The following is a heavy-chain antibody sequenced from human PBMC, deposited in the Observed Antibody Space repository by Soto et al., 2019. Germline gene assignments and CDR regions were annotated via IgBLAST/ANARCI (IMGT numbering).Heavy chain of an antibody. V-gene: IGHV3-72*01. CDR3: TRSSGSYKYFDL. Sequence: EVQLVESGGGLVQTGGCLRLSCAASGFTFSDHYMDWVRQAPGKGLEWVARTRNRANSYTTEYAASVKGRFTISRDNSKDSLYLRMNSLETEDTAVYYCTRSSGSYKYFDLWGRGTLVTVSS. CDR1: GFTFSDHY. D-gene: IGHD1-26*01. J-gene: IGHJ2*01. CDR2: TRNRANSYTT.